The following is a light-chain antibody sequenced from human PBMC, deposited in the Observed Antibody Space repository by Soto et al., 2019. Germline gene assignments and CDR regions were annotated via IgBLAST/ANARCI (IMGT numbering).Light chain of an antibody. CDR3: QQYKT. CDR2: GAS. CDR1: QSVSSN. Sequence: EIVMTQSPATLSVSPGERATLSCRASQSVSSNLAWYQRKPGQAPRLLIYGASTRATGIPARFSGSGSGTEFTLTISSLQSEDFAVYYCQQYKTFGQGTKVDIK. J-gene: IGKJ1*01. V-gene: IGKV3-15*01.